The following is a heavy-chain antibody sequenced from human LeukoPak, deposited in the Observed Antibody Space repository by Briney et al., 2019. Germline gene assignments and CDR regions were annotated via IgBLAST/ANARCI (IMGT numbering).Heavy chain of an antibody. CDR3: ATETKDSSAYYYFDY. V-gene: IGHV3-72*01. D-gene: IGHD3-22*01. CDR2: IRNRARGYTT. CDR1: GSTFSDHY. Sequence: GGSLRLSCVASGSTFSDHYMDWFRQAPGKGLEWVALIRNRARGYTTDYAASAKGRFTISRDDSEGSLYLQMNSLQTEDTAVYYCATETKDSSAYYYFDYWGQGALVTVSS. J-gene: IGHJ4*02.